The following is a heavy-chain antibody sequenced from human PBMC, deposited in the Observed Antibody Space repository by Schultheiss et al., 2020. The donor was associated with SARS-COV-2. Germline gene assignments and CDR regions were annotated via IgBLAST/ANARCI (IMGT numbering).Heavy chain of an antibody. V-gene: IGHV3-74*01. Sequence: GESLKISCAASGFTFSSYAMHWVRQIPGKGLVWVSRINGDGSASSYADSVKGRFTVSRDNAGNTLYLQMNNLRVEDTAMYYCARARAEQHLPFSWGPIPHPTTWFDPWGQGTLVTVSS. D-gene: IGHD6-13*01. J-gene: IGHJ5*02. CDR3: ARARAEQHLPFSWGPIPHPTTWFDP. CDR1: GFTFSSYA. CDR2: INGDGSAS.